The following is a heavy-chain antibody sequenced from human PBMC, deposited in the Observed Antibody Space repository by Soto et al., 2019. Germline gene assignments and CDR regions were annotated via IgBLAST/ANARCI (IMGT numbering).Heavy chain of an antibody. CDR3: AAATTWNFHFHY. CDR2: IWYDGSNR. Sequence: QVQLVESGGGVVQPGRPLRLFCEASGFTIGILARTWVRKAPGKGLEWVANIWYDGSNRFHADSVKGRFTISKDNSKNTLYLQMSSLRAEDTAVYYCAAATTWNFHFHYWGQGTQVTVSS. CDR1: GFTIGILA. V-gene: IGHV3-33*01. J-gene: IGHJ4*02. D-gene: IGHD1-7*01.